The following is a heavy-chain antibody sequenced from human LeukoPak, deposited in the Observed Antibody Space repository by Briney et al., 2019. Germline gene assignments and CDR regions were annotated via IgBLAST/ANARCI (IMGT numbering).Heavy chain of an antibody. Sequence: PSQTLSLTCAVSGGSISSGGYSWSWIRQPPGKGLEWIGYIYHSGSTNYNPSLKSRVTISVDKSKNQFSLKLSSVTAADTAVYYCASAVGVDDAFDIWGQGTMVTVSS. J-gene: IGHJ3*02. D-gene: IGHD3-10*01. CDR2: IYHSGST. CDR3: ASAVGVDDAFDI. V-gene: IGHV4-30-2*01. CDR1: GGSISSGGYS.